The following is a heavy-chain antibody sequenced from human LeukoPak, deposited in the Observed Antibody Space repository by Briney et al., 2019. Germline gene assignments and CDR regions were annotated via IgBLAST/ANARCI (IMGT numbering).Heavy chain of an antibody. V-gene: IGHV3-53*01. J-gene: IGHJ3*01. Sequence: GGSLRLLCAASGFTDNTNYMRWPRQAPGKALEWVTFIYSGGYKNLSNPVKGPFTLSRDKSKNTPYLQMNSLRADDTAVYYCARRSDRTIFGVGFTWGQGTMVTVSS. CDR3: ARRSDRTIFGVGFT. CDR2: IYSGGYK. CDR1: GFTDNTNY. D-gene: IGHD3-3*01.